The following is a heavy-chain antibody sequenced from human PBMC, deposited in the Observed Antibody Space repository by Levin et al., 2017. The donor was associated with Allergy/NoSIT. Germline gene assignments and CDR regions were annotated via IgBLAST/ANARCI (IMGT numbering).Heavy chain of an antibody. J-gene: IGHJ4*02. CDR3: ATDRCSGGACSPDY. D-gene: IGHD2-15*01. V-gene: IGHV3-30*03. CDR2: ISYGGSSD. Sequence: GESLKISCAASGFTFRSYGMHWVRQAPGKGLEWVTSISYGGSSDYYADSVKGRFSISRDNSENTLYLQMSSLRPEDTAVYYCATDRCSGGACSPDYWGQGTLVTVS. CDR1: GFTFRSYG.